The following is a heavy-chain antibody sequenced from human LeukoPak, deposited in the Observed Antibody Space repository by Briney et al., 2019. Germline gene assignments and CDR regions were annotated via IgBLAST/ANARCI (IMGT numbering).Heavy chain of an antibody. CDR3: ARESTSCPDY. J-gene: IGHJ4*02. CDR1: GFTFSSYA. D-gene: IGHD2-2*01. V-gene: IGHV3-30-3*01. CDR2: ISYDGSNK. Sequence: GRSLRLSCAASGFTFSSYAMHWVRQAPGKGLEWVAVISYDGSNKYYADSVKGRFTISRDNSKNTLYLQVNSLRAEDTAVYYCARESTSCPDYWGQGTLVTVSS.